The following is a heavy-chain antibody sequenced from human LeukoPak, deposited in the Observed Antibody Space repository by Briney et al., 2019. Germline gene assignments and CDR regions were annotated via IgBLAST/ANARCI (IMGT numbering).Heavy chain of an antibody. D-gene: IGHD4-11*01. CDR2: ISYDGSNQ. CDR1: GFTFNNYG. CDR3: AKSLADYYSYFYMDV. V-gene: IGHV3-30*18. Sequence: GGSLRLSCAASGFTFNNYGMHWVRQSPGKGLEWVAVISYDGSNQYYADSVKGRFTISRDNSKSTLYLQMNSLKAEDSTIYYCAKSLADYYSYFYMDVWGKGTTVTVSS. J-gene: IGHJ6*03.